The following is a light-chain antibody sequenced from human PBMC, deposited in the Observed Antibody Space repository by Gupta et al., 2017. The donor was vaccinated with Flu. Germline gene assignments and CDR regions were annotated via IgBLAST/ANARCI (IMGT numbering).Light chain of an antibody. CDR1: SSDIGAYNY. Sequence: SASGSPGPSVTISCTGTSSDIGAYNYVSWYQQHPGKAPKLMIYEVRKRPSGVPDRFSVSKSGNTASLTVSGLQAEDEAVYYCISSAVSNHLVFGGGTELTVL. CDR2: EVR. V-gene: IGLV2-8*01. CDR3: ISSAVSNHLV. J-gene: IGLJ2*01.